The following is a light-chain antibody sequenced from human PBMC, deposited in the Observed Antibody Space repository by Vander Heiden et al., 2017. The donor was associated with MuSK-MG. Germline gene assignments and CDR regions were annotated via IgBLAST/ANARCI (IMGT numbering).Light chain of an antibody. V-gene: IGKV3-11*01. CDR1: QSVNIY. CDR2: DAS. Sequence: EIVFTQSPATLSLSPGERATLSCRASQSVNIYSAWYQQKPGQAPRLLIYDASNSATGIPARFSGSGSGTDFTLTISSLEPEDFAVYYCQQRSNWPWTFGQGTKVEIK. J-gene: IGKJ1*01. CDR3: QQRSNWPWT.